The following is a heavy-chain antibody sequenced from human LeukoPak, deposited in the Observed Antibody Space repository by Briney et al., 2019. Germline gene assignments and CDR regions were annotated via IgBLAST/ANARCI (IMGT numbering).Heavy chain of an antibody. CDR3: ARYITVGATYQHFDY. CDR2: INPNSGGT. J-gene: IGHJ4*02. D-gene: IGHD1-26*01. CDR1: GYTFTGYY. V-gene: IGHV1-2*06. Sequence: GASVKVSCKASGYTFTGYYMHWVRQAPGQGLEWMGRINPNSGGTNYAQKFQGRVTMTRDTSISTAYMEPSRLRSDDTAVYYCARYITVGATYQHFDYWGQGTLVTVSS.